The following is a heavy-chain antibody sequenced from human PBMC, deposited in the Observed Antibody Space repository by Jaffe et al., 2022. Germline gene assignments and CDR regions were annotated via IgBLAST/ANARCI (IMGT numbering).Heavy chain of an antibody. CDR1: GYSISSGYY. Sequence: QVQLQESGPGLVKPSETLSLTCAVSGYSISSGYYWGWIRQPPGKGLEWIGSIYHSGSTYYNPSLKSRVTISVDTSKNQFSLKLSSVTAADTAVYYCARDRRVGILTRLLGAFDIWGQGTMVTVSS. J-gene: IGHJ3*02. CDR2: IYHSGST. CDR3: ARDRRVGILTRLLGAFDI. V-gene: IGHV4-38-2*02. D-gene: IGHD3-9*01.